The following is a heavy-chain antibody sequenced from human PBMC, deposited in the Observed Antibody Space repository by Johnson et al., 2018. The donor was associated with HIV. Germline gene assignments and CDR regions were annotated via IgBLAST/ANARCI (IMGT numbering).Heavy chain of an antibody. CDR3: AKSPGKDHGGNSGAFHI. CDR1: GFTFSSYA. D-gene: IGHD4-23*01. CDR2: ISYDGSNK. Sequence: QVQLVESGGGVVQPGRSLRLSCAASGFTFSSYAMHWVRQAPGKGLEWVAVISYDGSNKYYADSVKGRFTISSDNSKNTLYLQMSSLRAEDTAVYYCAKSPGKDHGGNSGAFHIWGQGTMVTVSS. J-gene: IGHJ3*02. V-gene: IGHV3-30-3*02.